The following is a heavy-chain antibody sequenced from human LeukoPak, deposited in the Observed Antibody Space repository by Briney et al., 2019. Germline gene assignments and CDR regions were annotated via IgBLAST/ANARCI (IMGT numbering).Heavy chain of an antibody. Sequence: SETLSLTCTVSGGSISSSSYYWGWIRQPPGKGLEWIGSIYYSGSTYYNPSLKSRVTISVDTSKNQFSLKLSSVTAADTAVYYCARQGYYDSSGYYPNWFDPWGQGTLVTVSS. CDR2: IYYSGST. CDR3: ARQGYYDSSGYYPNWFDP. J-gene: IGHJ5*02. D-gene: IGHD3-22*01. CDR1: GGSISSSSYY. V-gene: IGHV4-39*01.